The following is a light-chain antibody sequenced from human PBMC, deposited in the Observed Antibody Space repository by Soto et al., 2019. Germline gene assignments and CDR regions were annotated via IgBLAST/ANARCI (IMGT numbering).Light chain of an antibody. V-gene: IGKV3-15*01. Sequence: EIVMTQSPATLSVSPGERAALSCRASQSIGSILAWYQQKPGQAPRLLIYGASTRATGIPARFSGSGSGTEFTLTISSLQSEDFAVYYCQQYTNWPLTFGGGTKVEIK. J-gene: IGKJ4*01. CDR2: GAS. CDR3: QQYTNWPLT. CDR1: QSIGSI.